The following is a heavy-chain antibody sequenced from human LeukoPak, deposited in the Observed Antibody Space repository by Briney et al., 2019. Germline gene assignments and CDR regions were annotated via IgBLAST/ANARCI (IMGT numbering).Heavy chain of an antibody. J-gene: IGHJ4*02. CDR2: INHSGGT. CDR3: ARGGEKYYFDY. CDR1: GGSFSGYY. V-gene: IGHV4-34*01. Sequence: SETLSLTCAVYGGSFSGYYWSWIRQPPGKGLEWIGEINHSGGTNYNPSLKSRVTISVDTSKNQFSLKLSSVTAADTAVYYCARGGEKYYFDYWGQGTLVTVSS. D-gene: IGHD3-10*01.